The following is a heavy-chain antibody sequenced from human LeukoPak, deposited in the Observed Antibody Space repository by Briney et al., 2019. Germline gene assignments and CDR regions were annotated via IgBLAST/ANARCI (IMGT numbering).Heavy chain of an antibody. CDR3: AVPRIGNYYGMDV. J-gene: IGHJ6*02. V-gene: IGHV3-9*01. CDR2: ITWDSSIT. CDR1: GFTFDDHD. D-gene: IGHD3-10*01. Sequence: GGSLRLSCAASGFTFDDHDMHWVRQAPGKGLEWVSGITWDSSITGYADSVKGRFTISRDNAKNSLYLEMNSLRAEDTAVYYCAVPRIGNYYGMDVWGQGTTVTVSS.